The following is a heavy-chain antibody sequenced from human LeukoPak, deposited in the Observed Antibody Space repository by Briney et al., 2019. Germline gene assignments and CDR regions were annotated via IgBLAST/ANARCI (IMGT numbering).Heavy chain of an antibody. Sequence: SETLSLTCAVYGGSFSGYYWSWIRQPPGKGLEWIGEINHSGSTNYNPSLKSRVTISVDTSKNQFSLRLSSVTAADTAVYYYARGYRIAAAGTKRFDPWGQGTLVTVSS. CDR1: GGSFSGYY. J-gene: IGHJ5*02. CDR3: ARGYRIAAAGTKRFDP. CDR2: INHSGST. D-gene: IGHD6-13*01. V-gene: IGHV4-34*01.